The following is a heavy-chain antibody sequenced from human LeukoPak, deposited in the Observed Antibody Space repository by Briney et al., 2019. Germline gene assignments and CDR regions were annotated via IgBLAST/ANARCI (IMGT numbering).Heavy chain of an antibody. CDR3: TTRGYCSSTSCFLDY. CDR2: IKSKTDGGTT. J-gene: IGHJ4*02. V-gene: IGHV3-15*01. D-gene: IGHD2-2*01. Sequence: GGSLRLSCAASGFTFSNAWMSWVRQAPGKGLEWVGRIKSKTDGGTTDYAAPVKGRFTLSRDDSKNTPYLQMNSLKTEDTAVYYCTTRGYCSSTSCFLDYWGQGTLVTVSS. CDR1: GFTFSNAW.